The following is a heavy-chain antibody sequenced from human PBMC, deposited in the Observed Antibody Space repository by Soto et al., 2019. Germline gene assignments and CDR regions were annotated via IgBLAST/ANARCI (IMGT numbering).Heavy chain of an antibody. CDR2: ISVYNGNT. CDR1: GYTFTSYD. Sequence: QVPLLQSGAEVRKPGASVKVSCKASGYTFTSYDINWVRQAPGQGLEWMGWISVYNGNTNYAQKLQGRVTMTTDTSTSTAYMELRSLRSDDTAVYYCARVVDTAMVTGLYYFDYWGQGTLVTVSS. CDR3: ARVVDTAMVTGLYYFDY. V-gene: IGHV1-18*01. J-gene: IGHJ4*02. D-gene: IGHD5-18*01.